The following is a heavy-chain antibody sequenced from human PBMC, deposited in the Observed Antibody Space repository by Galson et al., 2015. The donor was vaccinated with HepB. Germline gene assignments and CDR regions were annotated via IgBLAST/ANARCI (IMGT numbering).Heavy chain of an antibody. D-gene: IGHD2-2*01. V-gene: IGHV3-23*01. Sequence: LRLSCAASGFTVSSNYMSWVRQAPGKGPEWVSAISDSGGSIYYADSVKGRFTISRDNSKDTLYLQMNSLRAEDTAVYYCAKDESPGPIVVVPAAMGYWGQGTLVTVSS. J-gene: IGHJ4*02. CDR1: GFTVSSNY. CDR2: ISDSGGSI. CDR3: AKDESPGPIVVVPAAMGY.